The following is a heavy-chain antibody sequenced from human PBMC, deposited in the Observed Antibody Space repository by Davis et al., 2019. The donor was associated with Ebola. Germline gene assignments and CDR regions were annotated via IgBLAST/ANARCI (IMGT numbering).Heavy chain of an antibody. J-gene: IGHJ4*02. Sequence: MPSETLSLTCTVSGASMTSGGYYWTWISQHPGRGLEWIGYIYYGGRTSYNPSLKSRIIISEDTAKNQFSLKLSSVTAADTAVYYCAISNLWEVDSWGQGTLVTVSS. CDR3: AISNLWEVDS. V-gene: IGHV4-31*03. D-gene: IGHD1-26*01. CDR1: GASMTSGGYY. CDR2: IYYGGRT.